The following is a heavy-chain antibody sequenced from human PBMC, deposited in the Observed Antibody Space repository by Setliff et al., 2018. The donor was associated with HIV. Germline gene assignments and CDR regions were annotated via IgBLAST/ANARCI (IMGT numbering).Heavy chain of an antibody. J-gene: IGHJ4*02. CDR1: GGSISGYY. V-gene: IGHV4-4*09. D-gene: IGHD3-16*01. CDR2: IYTSGST. Sequence: PSETLPLTCTVSGGSISGYYWSWIRQPPGKGLGWIGYIYTSGSTNYNPSLKSLVTISVDTSKNQFSLKLSSVTAADTAVYYCERGGGTGSFDYWGQGTLFTVSS. CDR3: ERGGGTGSFDY.